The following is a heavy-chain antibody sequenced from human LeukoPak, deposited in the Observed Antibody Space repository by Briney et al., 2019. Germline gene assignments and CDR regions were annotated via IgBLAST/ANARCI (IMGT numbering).Heavy chain of an antibody. Sequence: PGGSLRLSCAASGFTFSSYSMNWVRQAPGKGLEWVSYISSSSSTIYYADSVKGRFTISRDNAKNSLYLQMNSLRAEDTAVYYCARVSRGYYYDSSGYLDHWGQGTLVTVSS. CDR3: ARVSRGYYYDSSGYLDH. V-gene: IGHV3-48*01. D-gene: IGHD3-22*01. CDR1: GFTFSSYS. CDR2: ISSSSSTI. J-gene: IGHJ4*02.